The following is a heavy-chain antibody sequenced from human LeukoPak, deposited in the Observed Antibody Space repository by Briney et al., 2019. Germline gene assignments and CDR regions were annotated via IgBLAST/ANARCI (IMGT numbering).Heavy chain of an antibody. D-gene: IGHD6-13*01. CDR3: AREHAASSAFDI. Sequence: GGSLRLSCAASGFTFSTYDMHWARQPTGKGLEWVSAIGTTGDTYYPGSVKGRFTISRENARNSLYLQMNSLRAGDTAVYYCAREHAASSAFDIWGQGTMVTVSS. CDR1: GFTFSTYD. CDR2: IGTTGDT. V-gene: IGHV3-13*01. J-gene: IGHJ3*02.